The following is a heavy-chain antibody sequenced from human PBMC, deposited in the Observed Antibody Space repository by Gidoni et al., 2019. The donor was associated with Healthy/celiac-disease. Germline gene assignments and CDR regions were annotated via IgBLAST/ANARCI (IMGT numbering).Heavy chain of an antibody. J-gene: IGHJ4*02. CDR1: GYTFTSYD. Sequence: QVQLVQSGAEVKKPGASVKVYCKASGYTFTSYDINWVRQATGQGLEWLGGMNPNSGNTCYAQKFQGRVTMTRNTSISTAYMELSSLRSEDTAVYYCARGKRREEYSSSSVPWSYWGQGTLVTVSS. CDR2: MNPNSGNT. CDR3: ARGKRREEYSSSSVPWSY. D-gene: IGHD6-6*01. V-gene: IGHV1-8*01.